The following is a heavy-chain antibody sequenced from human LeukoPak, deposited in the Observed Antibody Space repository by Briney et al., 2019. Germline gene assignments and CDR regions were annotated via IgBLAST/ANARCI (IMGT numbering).Heavy chain of an antibody. CDR3: AREVTMVRGVRTSWYFDL. CDR1: GYTFTSYG. V-gene: IGHV1-18*01. CDR2: ISAYNGNT. J-gene: IGHJ2*01. Sequence: GASVKVSCKASGYTFTSYGISWVRQAPGQGLEWMGWISAYNGNTNYARKLQSRVTMITDTSTCTAYMELRSLRSDDTAVYYCAREVTMVRGVRTSWYFDLWGRGTLVTVSS. D-gene: IGHD3-10*01.